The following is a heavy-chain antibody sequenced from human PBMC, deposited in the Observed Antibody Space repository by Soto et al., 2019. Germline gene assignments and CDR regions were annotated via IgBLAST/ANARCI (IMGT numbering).Heavy chain of an antibody. V-gene: IGHV4-61*01. CDR2: IYYSGNT. CDR1: GGSVSSGFYY. J-gene: IGHJ4*02. Sequence: SETLSLTCTVSGGSVSSGFYYWSWIRQPPGKGLEWIGYIYYSGNTDYDPSLKSRVIISLDTSKSPFSLRLSSVTAADTADYYCATLRTILAPAFVCWGQGTLVTVAS. CDR3: ATLRTILAPAFVC. D-gene: IGHD3-3*01.